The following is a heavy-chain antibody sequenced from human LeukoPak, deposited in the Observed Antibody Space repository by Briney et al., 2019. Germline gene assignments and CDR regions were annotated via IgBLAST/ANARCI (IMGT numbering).Heavy chain of an antibody. CDR1: GGSISSYY. J-gene: IGHJ5*02. CDR3: ARLLNWFDP. CDR2: IYYSGST. Sequence: SETLSLTCTVSGGSISSYYWSWIRQPPGKGLEWIGYIYYSGSTNYNPSLKSRVTISVDTSKNQFSLKLSSVTAADTAVYYCARLLNWFDPWGQGTLVTVSS. V-gene: IGHV4-59*08.